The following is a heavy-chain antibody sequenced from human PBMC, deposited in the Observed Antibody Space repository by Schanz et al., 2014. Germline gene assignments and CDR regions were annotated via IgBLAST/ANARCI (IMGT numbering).Heavy chain of an antibody. Sequence: QVQLLQFGGGVVQPGRSLRLSCAASGFTFSSYAMHWVRQAPGKGLEWVAVISDDGRNKYYADSVKGRFTISRDNSKNTLYLQMNTLRAEDTAVYYCARDRGYCSGGSCLTFDYWGQGTLVTVSS. CDR1: GFTFSSYA. D-gene: IGHD2-15*01. J-gene: IGHJ4*02. V-gene: IGHV3-30-3*01. CDR3: ARDRGYCSGGSCLTFDY. CDR2: ISDDGRNK.